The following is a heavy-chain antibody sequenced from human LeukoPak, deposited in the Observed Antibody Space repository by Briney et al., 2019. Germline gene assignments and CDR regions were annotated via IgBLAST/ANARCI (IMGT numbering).Heavy chain of an antibody. Sequence: GASVKVSCKASGYTFTSYGISWVRQAPGQGLEWMGWISAHNGNTNYAQKLQGRVTMTTDTSTSTAYMELRSLRSDDTAVYYCARVPIYSSGWYYGYWGQGTLVTVSS. CDR2: ISAHNGNT. CDR1: GYTFTSYG. CDR3: ARVPIYSSGWYYGY. D-gene: IGHD6-19*01. V-gene: IGHV1-18*04. J-gene: IGHJ4*02.